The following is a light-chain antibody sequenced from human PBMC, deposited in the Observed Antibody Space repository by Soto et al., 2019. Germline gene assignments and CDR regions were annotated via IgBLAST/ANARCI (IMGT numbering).Light chain of an antibody. CDR2: KNN. V-gene: IGLV1-47*01. J-gene: IGLJ3*02. Sequence: QSVLTQPPSASGTPGQSVTISCSGSSSNVGSNFVFWYQQLPGKAPQLLIYKNNQRPSGVPDRFSGSKSGTSASLVISGLRSEDEADYYCAAWDDRLSGHVMFGGGTKLTVL. CDR1: SSNVGSNF. CDR3: AAWDDRLSGHVM.